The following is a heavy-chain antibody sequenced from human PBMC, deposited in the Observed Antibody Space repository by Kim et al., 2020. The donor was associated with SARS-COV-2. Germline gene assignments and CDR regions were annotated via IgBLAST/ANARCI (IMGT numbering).Heavy chain of an antibody. CDR3: ASSGYSYGFDY. J-gene: IGHJ4*02. D-gene: IGHD5-18*01. Sequence: NDHPTPESRVTIAGDTSKNQYSLKLSSVTAARTAVYYCASSGYSYGFDYWGQGTLVTVSS. V-gene: IGHV4-59*01.